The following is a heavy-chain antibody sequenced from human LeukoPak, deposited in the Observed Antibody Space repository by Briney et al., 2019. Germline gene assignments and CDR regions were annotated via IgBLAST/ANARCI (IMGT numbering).Heavy chain of an antibody. CDR3: ARTTCGGDCYRGRHFDP. Sequence: GESLKISCKGSGYSFTSYWIGWVRQMPGKGLGWMGIIYPGDSDTRYSPSFQGQVTISADKSISTAYLQWSSLKASDTAMYYCARTTCGGDCYRGRHFDPWGQGTLVTVSS. J-gene: IGHJ5*02. CDR1: GYSFTSYW. CDR2: IYPGDSDT. D-gene: IGHD2-21*01. V-gene: IGHV5-51*01.